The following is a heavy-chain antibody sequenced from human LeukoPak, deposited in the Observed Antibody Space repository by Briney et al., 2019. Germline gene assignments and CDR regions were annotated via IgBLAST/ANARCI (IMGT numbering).Heavy chain of an antibody. CDR3: ASTLAKRGYSGSYRFDY. CDR1: GGSFSGYY. J-gene: IGHJ4*02. V-gene: IGHV4-34*01. D-gene: IGHD5-12*01. CDR2: INHSGST. Sequence: PSETLSLTCAVYGGSFSGYYWSWIRQPPGKGLEWIGEINHSGSTNYNPSLKSRVTISVDRSKNQFSLKLSSVTAADTAVYYCASTLAKRGYSGSYRFDYWGQGTLVTVSS.